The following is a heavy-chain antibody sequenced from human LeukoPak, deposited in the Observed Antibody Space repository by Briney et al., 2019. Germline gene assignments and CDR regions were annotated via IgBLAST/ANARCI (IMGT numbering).Heavy chain of an antibody. CDR2: ISYDGSNK. D-gene: IGHD4-17*01. Sequence: GGSLRLSCAASGFTFSSYGMHWVRQAPGKGLEWVAVISYDGSNKYYADSVKGRFTISRDNSKNTLYLQMNSLRAEDTAVYYCARALTTPTHWGQGTLVTVSS. CDR3: ARALTTPTH. CDR1: GFTFSSYG. J-gene: IGHJ1*01. V-gene: IGHV3-30*03.